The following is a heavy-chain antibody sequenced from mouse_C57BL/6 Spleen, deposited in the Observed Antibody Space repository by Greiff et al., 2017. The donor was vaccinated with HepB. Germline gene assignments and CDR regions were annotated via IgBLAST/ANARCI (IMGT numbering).Heavy chain of an antibody. V-gene: IGHV14-2*01. D-gene: IGHD1-1*01. CDR2: IDPEDGET. Sequence: EVQLQQSGAELVKPGASVKLSCTASGFNIKDYYMHWVKQRPEQGLEWIGRIDPEDGETKYAPKFQGKATITADTSSNTAYLQLSSLTSEDTAVEYGARSPTSYGSTLPFAYWGQGTLVTVSA. CDR3: ARSPTSYGSTLPFAY. J-gene: IGHJ3*01. CDR1: GFNIKDYY.